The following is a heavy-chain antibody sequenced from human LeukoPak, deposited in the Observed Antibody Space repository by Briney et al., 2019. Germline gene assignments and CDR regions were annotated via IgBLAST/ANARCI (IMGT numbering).Heavy chain of an antibody. V-gene: IGHV3-11*04. CDR2: ISSRSSTK. CDR1: GLTFSNYY. J-gene: IGHJ3*02. D-gene: IGHD1-26*01. Sequence: GGSLRLSCAASGLTFSNYYMSWIRQAPGKGLVWVSYISSRSSTKEYADSVKGRFTISRNNSKNSLYLQMDSLRAEDSAIYYCAREGWDLNALDIWGQGTMVTVSP. CDR3: AREGWDLNALDI.